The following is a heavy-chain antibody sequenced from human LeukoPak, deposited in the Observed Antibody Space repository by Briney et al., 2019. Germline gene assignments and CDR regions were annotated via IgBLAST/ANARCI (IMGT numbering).Heavy chain of an antibody. V-gene: IGHV4-59*01. CDR3: ARTPPCSSTSCYILDY. Sequence: SETLSLTCTVSGGSISRDYWSWIRQPPGKGLEWIGYIYYGGSTNYNPSLKSRVTMSVDTSKNQFSLKLSSVTSADTAVYYCARTPPCSSTSCYILDYWGQGTLVTVSS. CDR1: GGSISRDY. CDR2: IYYGGST. J-gene: IGHJ4*02. D-gene: IGHD2-2*02.